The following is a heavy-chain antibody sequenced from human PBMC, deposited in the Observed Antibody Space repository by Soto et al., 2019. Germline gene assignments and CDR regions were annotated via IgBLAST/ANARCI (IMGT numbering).Heavy chain of an antibody. CDR3: AHRVLRTVFGLVTTTAIYFDF. V-gene: IGHV2-5*02. Sequence: QITLNESGPTVVRPTEPLTLTCRFSGFSLTTSGVGVGWIRQSPGKAPEWLALIYWDDDKRYSASLKSRLTITTDTSKNQVVLTVSDLDPTDTATYYCAHRVLRTVFGLVTTTAIYFDFWGQGPPVAVSS. CDR1: GFSLTTSGVG. J-gene: IGHJ4*02. CDR2: IYWDDDK. D-gene: IGHD3-3*01.